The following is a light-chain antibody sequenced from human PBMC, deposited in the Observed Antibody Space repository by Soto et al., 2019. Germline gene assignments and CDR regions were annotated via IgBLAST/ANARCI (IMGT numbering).Light chain of an antibody. V-gene: IGKV3-11*01. CDR3: QQRYNWPLT. Sequence: EIVLTQSPATPSLSPGERAPLSCRASQSVSSYLAWYQQKPGQAPRLLIYDASNRATGIPARFSGSGSGTDFTLTSSSLEPEDFAVYYCQQRYNWPLTFGPGTKVDIK. CDR1: QSVSSY. CDR2: DAS. J-gene: IGKJ3*01.